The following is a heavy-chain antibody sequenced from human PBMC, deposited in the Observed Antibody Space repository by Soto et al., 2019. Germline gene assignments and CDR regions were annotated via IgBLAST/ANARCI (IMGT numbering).Heavy chain of an antibody. CDR1: GFTFSSYA. Sequence: GGSLRLSCAASGFTFSSYAMSWVRQAPGKGLEWVSAISGSGGSTYYADSVKGRFTISRDNSKNTLYLQMNSLRAEDTAVYYCANTARAYCGGDCYYWGQGTLVSVSS. CDR3: ANTARAYCGGDCYY. J-gene: IGHJ4*02. V-gene: IGHV3-23*01. CDR2: ISGSGGST. D-gene: IGHD2-21*02.